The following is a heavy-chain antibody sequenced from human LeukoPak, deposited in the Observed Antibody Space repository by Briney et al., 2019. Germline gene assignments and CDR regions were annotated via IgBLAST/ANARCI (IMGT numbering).Heavy chain of an antibody. V-gene: IGHV6-1*01. D-gene: IGHD2-2*02. CDR1: GDSVSSNSAA. Sequence: SQTLSLTCAISGDSVSSNSAAWNWIRQPPSGGLEWLGRTYYTSKWYNDYAPSVKGRITINPDTSKNQFSLQLNSVTPEDTAVYYCARGYYCSSSSCYMSFDYWGQATLVTVSS. CDR3: ARGYYCSSSSCYMSFDY. J-gene: IGHJ4*02. CDR2: TYYTSKWYN.